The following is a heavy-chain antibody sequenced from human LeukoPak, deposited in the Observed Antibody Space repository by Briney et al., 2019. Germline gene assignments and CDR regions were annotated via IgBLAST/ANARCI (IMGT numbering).Heavy chain of an antibody. CDR1: GGTFSSYA. Sequence: SVKISCKASGGTFSSYAISWVRQAPGQGLEWMGGIIPIFGTANYAQKFQGRVTITADESTSTAYMELSSLRSEDTAVYYCARDNHLDSSGATPFDYWGQGTLVTVSS. D-gene: IGHD6-19*01. CDR2: IIPIFGTA. CDR3: ARDNHLDSSGATPFDY. J-gene: IGHJ4*02. V-gene: IGHV1-69*13.